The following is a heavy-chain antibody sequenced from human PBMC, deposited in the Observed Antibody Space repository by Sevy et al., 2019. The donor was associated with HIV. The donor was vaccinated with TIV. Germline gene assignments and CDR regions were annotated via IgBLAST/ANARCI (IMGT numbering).Heavy chain of an antibody. J-gene: IGHJ4*02. CDR3: AREYLNGVSYSH. CDR1: GFTFSSYG. Sequence: GGSLRLSCAASGFTFSSYGMHWVRQAPGKGLEWVAAVFSDGTNRYYEDSVKGRFIVFRDNSKHTQYLQMNSLRAEDTAVYYCAREYLNGVSYSHWGQGTLVTVSS. V-gene: IGHV3-33*01. D-gene: IGHD2-8*01. CDR2: VFSDGTNR.